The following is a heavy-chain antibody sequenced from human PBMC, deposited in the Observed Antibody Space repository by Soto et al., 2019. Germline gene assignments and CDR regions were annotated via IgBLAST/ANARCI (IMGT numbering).Heavy chain of an antibody. CDR3: AKDQTLAFDPSSSWYPDDY. J-gene: IGHJ4*02. D-gene: IGHD6-13*01. CDR1: GFTCSSYA. CDR2: ISGSGGST. Sequence: PGGSLRLSCGASGFTCSSYAMSWVLQAQGKGLEWVSAISGSGGSTYYADSVKGRFTISRDNSKNTLYLQMNSLRAEDTAVYYCAKDQTLAFDPSSSWYPDDYWGQGTLVTVSS. V-gene: IGHV3-23*01.